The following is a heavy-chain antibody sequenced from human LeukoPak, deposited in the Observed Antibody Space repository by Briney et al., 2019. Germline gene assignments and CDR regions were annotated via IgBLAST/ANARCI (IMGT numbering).Heavy chain of an antibody. J-gene: IGHJ4*02. Sequence: SETLPLTCAVYGGSFSGYYWSWIRQPPGKGLEWIGEINHSGSTNYNPSLKSRVTISVDTSKNQFSLKLSSVTAADTAVYYCARGLLDSYYYDSSGYYPLDYWGQGTLVTVSS. CDR2: INHSGST. CDR1: GGSFSGYY. CDR3: ARGLLDSYYYDSSGYYPLDY. V-gene: IGHV4-34*01. D-gene: IGHD3-22*01.